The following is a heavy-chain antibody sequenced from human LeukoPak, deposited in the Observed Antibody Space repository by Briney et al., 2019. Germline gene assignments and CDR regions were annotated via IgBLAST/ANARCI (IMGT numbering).Heavy chain of an antibody. J-gene: IGHJ4*02. CDR1: GYTFTSYG. CDR2: IIPIFGTA. CDR3: ARGGLVPAANEFDY. Sequence: ASVKVSCKASGYTFTSYGISWVRQAPGQGLEWMGGIIPIFGTANYAQKFQGRVTITADESTSTAYMELSSLRSEDTAVYYCARGGLVPAANEFDYWGQGTLVTVSS. V-gene: IGHV1-69*13. D-gene: IGHD2-2*01.